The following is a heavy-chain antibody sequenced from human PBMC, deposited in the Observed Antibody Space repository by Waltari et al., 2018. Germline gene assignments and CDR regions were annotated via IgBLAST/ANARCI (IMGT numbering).Heavy chain of an antibody. V-gene: IGHV6-1*01. CDR3: ARERTTCSGGSCWQYYYYYGMDV. Sequence: QVQLQQSGPGLAKPSQTLSLTCAISGDSVSSNSAAWNWIRQSPSRGLEWLGRTYYRAKWYNYYAVSVKSRITINPDTSKNQFSLQLNSVTPEDTAVYYCARERTTCSGGSCWQYYYYYGMDVWDQGP. CDR1: GDSVSSNSAA. D-gene: IGHD2-15*01. CDR2: TYYRAKWYN. J-gene: IGHJ6*02.